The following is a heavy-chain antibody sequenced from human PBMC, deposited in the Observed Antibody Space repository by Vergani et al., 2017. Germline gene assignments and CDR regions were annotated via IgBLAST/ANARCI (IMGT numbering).Heavy chain of an antibody. CDR2: IYPGDSDT. CDR1: GYSFTSYW. Sequence: EVQLVQSGAEVKTPGESLKISCKGSGYSFTSYWIGWVRPMPGKGLEWMGIIYPGDSDTRYSPSFQGQVTISADKSISTAYLQWSSLKASDTAMYYCARRPTGITGTDDAFDIWGQGTMVTVSS. V-gene: IGHV5-51*01. CDR3: ARRPTGITGTDDAFDI. J-gene: IGHJ3*02. D-gene: IGHD1-20*01.